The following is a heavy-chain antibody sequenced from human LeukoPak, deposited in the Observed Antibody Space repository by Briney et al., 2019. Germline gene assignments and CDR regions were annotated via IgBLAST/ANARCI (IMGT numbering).Heavy chain of an antibody. CDR2: IYYSGST. V-gene: IGHV4-59*12. CDR3: AREKIQLGSLQNYDFWSGYYMGFDY. D-gene: IGHD3-3*01. CDR1: GGSISSYY. Sequence: PSETLSLTCTVSGGSISSYYWSWIRQPPGKGLEWIGYIYYSGSTNYNPSLKSRVTISVDTSKNQFSLKLSSVTAADTAVYYCAREKIQLGSLQNYDFWSGYYMGFDYWGQGTLVTVSS. J-gene: IGHJ4*02.